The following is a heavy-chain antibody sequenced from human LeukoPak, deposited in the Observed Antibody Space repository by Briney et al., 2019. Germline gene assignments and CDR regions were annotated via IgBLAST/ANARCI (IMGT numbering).Heavy chain of an antibody. CDR3: ATRTRKGFIDY. CDR2: ISGSGGST. V-gene: IGHV3-23*01. Sequence: ETLSLTCAVYGGSFSGYYWSWVRQAPGKGLEWVSAISGSGGSTYYADSVKGRFTISRDNSKNTLYLQMNSLRAEDTAVYYCATRTRKGFIDYWGQGTLVTVSS. CDR1: GGSFSGYY. D-gene: IGHD1-14*01. J-gene: IGHJ4*02.